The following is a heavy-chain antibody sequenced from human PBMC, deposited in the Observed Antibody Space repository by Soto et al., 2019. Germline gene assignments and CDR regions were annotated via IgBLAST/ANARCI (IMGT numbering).Heavy chain of an antibody. D-gene: IGHD4-17*01. CDR3: AKRDYGGKSDVFGMDV. Sequence: QVQLVESGGTVVQPGRSLRLSCAASGFTFGSYGMHLVRQAPGKGLEWVAVISYDGYRKDYADSVSGRFTVSRDNSKNTLYPKMNSLRVEDTAVYYCAKRDYGGKSDVFGMDVWGQGTAVTVS. J-gene: IGHJ6*02. CDR1: GFTFGSYG. V-gene: IGHV3-30*18. CDR2: ISYDGYRK.